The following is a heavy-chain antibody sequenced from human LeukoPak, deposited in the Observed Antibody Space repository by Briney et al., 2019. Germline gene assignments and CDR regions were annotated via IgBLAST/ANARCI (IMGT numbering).Heavy chain of an antibody. CDR1: GYTFTGYY. Sequence: GASVKVSCKASGYTFTGYYMHWVRQAPGQGLEWMGWINPNSGGTNYAQKFQGRVTMTRDTSISTAYMELSRLRSDDTAVYYCARDHGRVAARLYFDYWGQGTLVTVSS. J-gene: IGHJ4*02. V-gene: IGHV1-2*02. CDR2: INPNSGGT. D-gene: IGHD6-6*01. CDR3: ARDHGRVAARLYFDY.